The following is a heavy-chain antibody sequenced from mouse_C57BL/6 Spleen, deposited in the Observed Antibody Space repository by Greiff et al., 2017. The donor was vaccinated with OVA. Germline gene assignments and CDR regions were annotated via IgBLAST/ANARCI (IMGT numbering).Heavy chain of an antibody. Sequence: QVQLQQPGAELVRPGSSVKLSCKASGYTFTSYWMHWVKQRPIQGLEWIGNIDPSDSETHYNQKFKDKATLTVDKSSSTAYMQLSSLTSEDSAVYYCARYTTVDYWYIDVWGTGTSVTVSS. CDR3: ARYTTVDYWYIDV. J-gene: IGHJ1*03. D-gene: IGHD1-1*01. CDR1: GYTFTSYW. V-gene: IGHV1-52*01. CDR2: IDPSDSET.